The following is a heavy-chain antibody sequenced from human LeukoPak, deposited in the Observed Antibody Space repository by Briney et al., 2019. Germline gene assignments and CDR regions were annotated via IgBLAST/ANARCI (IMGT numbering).Heavy chain of an antibody. CDR1: GGSFSGYY. CDR3: ARVSTSRAGDDY. Sequence: SATLSLTFAVYGGSFSGYYWSWIRPPPGKGLEWIGEINHSGSTNYNPSLKSRVTISVDTSKNQFSLKLSSVTAADTAVYYCARVSTSRAGDDYWGQGTLVTVSS. CDR2: INHSGST. D-gene: IGHD6-13*01. V-gene: IGHV4-34*01. J-gene: IGHJ4*02.